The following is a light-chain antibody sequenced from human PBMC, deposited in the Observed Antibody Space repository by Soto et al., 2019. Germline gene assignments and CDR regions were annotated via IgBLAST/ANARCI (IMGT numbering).Light chain of an antibody. Sequence: QSALTQPASVSGSPGQSITIACTGTSSDIGSYNLVSWYQQHPGKAPKLIIYEGSKRPSGVSNRFSGSRSDTTASLTISGLQAEDEADYFCCLYAEGGTLVFGGGTKLTVL. CDR3: CLYAEGGTLV. V-gene: IGLV2-23*01. J-gene: IGLJ3*02. CDR2: EGS. CDR1: SSDIGSYNL.